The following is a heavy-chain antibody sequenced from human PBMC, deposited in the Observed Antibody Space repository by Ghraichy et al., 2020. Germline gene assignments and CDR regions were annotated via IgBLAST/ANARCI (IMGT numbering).Heavy chain of an antibody. CDR1: GGSMNGGSLS. V-gene: IGHV4-30-2*01. J-gene: IGHJ5*02. Sequence: SETLSLTCAVSGGSMNGGSLSWTWIRQPPGKGLEWIGYVYDSGSTYYNPSLKSRVTISVDRSKNQFSLKLKSVTVADTAVYYCAGAHNWNDGRFAPWGQGTLVTVSS. D-gene: IGHD1-20*01. CDR3: AGAHNWNDGRFAP. CDR2: VYDSGST.